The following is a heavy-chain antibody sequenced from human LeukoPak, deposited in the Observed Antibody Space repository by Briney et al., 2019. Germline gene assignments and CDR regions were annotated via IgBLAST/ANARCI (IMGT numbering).Heavy chain of an antibody. J-gene: IGHJ6*03. D-gene: IGHD5-24*01. CDR1: GFTVINNY. CDR3: ARDRSDGNYYMVV. Sequence: PGRSLRLSCAASGFTVINNYMSWVRQAPGKGLEWVSVIYGGGSTSYADSVKGRFTISRDNSKNTLYLQMNSLRVDDTGVYYCARDRSDGNYYMVVWGKGTTVIVSS. CDR2: IYGGGST. V-gene: IGHV3-53*01.